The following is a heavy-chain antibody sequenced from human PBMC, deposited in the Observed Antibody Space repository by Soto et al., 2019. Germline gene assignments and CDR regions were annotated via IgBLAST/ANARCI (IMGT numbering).Heavy chain of an antibody. D-gene: IGHD6-19*01. J-gene: IGHJ4*02. CDR2: MNPNSGNT. V-gene: IGHV1-8*01. CDR1: GYTFTSYD. CDR3: ARGCSSAWATPVRY. Sequence: SVKVSCTASGYTFTSYDINWVRHATGQGLEWMGWMNPNSGNTAYAQKFQGRVTMTRNTSISTAYMELSSLRSEDTAVYYCARGCSSAWATPVRYWGQGTLVTVSS.